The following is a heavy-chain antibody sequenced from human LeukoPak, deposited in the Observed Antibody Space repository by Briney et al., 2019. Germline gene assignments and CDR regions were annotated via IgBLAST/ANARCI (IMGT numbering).Heavy chain of an antibody. V-gene: IGHV4-4*07. CDR2: ISNSGST. CDR3: AREAGASSFRPLDC. D-gene: IGHD1-26*01. CDR1: GGSISNYY. Sequence: SETLSLTCTVSGGSISNYYWSWIRQPAGKGLEWIGRISNSGSTNYNLVHKSRVTMSVDTSKSQFSVRLSSVTAADTAMYYCAREAGASSFRPLDCWGQGVLVSVSS. J-gene: IGHJ4*02.